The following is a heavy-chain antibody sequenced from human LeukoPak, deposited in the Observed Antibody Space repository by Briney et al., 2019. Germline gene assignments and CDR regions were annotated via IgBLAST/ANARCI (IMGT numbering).Heavy chain of an antibody. CDR1: GYTFSRYG. CDR3: ARGIVSCSLPPFDFCD. Sequence: ASVKVSCKASGYTFSRYGISWVRQAPGQGLEWMGWINPNSGGTNYAEKVQGRVTMTRDTSISTAYMELSRLRADDTAVYYCARGIVSCSLPPFDFCDWGQGALVTVS. V-gene: IGHV1-2*02. CDR2: INPNSGGT. D-gene: IGHD2-15*01. J-gene: IGHJ4*02.